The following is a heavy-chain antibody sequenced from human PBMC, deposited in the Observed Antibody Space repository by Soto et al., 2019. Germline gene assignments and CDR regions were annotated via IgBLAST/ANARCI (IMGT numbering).Heavy chain of an antibody. J-gene: IGHJ5*02. V-gene: IGHV4-31*03. CDR2: IYYSGST. CDR1: GGSISSGGYY. D-gene: IGHD6-6*01. Sequence: SETLSLTCTVSGGSISSGGYYWSWIRQHPGKGLEWIGYIYYSGSTYYNPSLKSRVTISVDTSKNQFSLKLSSVTAADTAVYYCATSIAARPGWFDPWGQGTLVTVSS. CDR3: ATSIAARPGWFDP.